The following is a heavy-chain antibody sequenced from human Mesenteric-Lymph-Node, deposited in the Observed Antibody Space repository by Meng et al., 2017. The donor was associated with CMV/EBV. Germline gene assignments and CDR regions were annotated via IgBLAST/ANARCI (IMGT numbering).Heavy chain of an antibody. V-gene: IGHV3-23*01. CDR3: AKGGPAAPDPRYFQH. J-gene: IGHJ1*01. CDR1: GFTFSSYT. Sequence: GGSLRLSCAASGFTFSSYTMSWVRQAPGKGLEWVSGISGSGGSTYYADSVKGRFTISRDNSKNTLYLRMNSLRAEDTAVYYCAKGGPAAPDPRYFQHWGQGTLVTVPQ. CDR2: ISGSGGST. D-gene: IGHD2-2*01.